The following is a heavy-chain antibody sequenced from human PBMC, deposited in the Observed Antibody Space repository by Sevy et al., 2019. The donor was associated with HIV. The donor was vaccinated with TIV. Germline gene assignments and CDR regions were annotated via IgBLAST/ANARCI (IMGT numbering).Heavy chain of an antibody. D-gene: IGHD3-16*01. CDR3: TTGGSLFQH. CDR1: GFTFSNVW. Sequence: GGSLRLSCVSSGFTFSNVWMSWVRQAPGKGLEWVGHFKSKTDGGTTDYAEPVRGRFTISRDDSKNTLYLQMNSLKTEETAVYYCTTGGSLFQHWGQGTLVTVSS. V-gene: IGHV3-15*01. CDR2: FKSKTDGGTT. J-gene: IGHJ1*01.